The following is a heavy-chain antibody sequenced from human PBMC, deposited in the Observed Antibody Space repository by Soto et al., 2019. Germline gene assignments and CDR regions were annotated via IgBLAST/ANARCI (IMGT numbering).Heavy chain of an antibody. CDR1: GFTFSSYG. Sequence: GGSLRLSCAASGFTFSSYGMHWVRQAPGKGLEWVTFISNDGRNEYYADSVKGRFTISRDNSKNTLYLQMNSLRLDDTAVFYCARERGSGRLDYWGRGTLVTVPQ. CDR2: ISNDGRNE. V-gene: IGHV3-33*01. J-gene: IGHJ4*02. CDR3: ARERGSGRLDY. D-gene: IGHD6-19*01.